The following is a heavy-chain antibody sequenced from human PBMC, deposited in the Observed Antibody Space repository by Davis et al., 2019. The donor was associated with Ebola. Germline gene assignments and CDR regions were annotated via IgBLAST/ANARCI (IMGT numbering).Heavy chain of an antibody. V-gene: IGHV4-59*08. J-gene: IGHJ5*02. D-gene: IGHD3-16*01. CDR1: GGSMRSYY. CDR3: ARVGVTGHGLPNWFDP. CDR2: IYYSGST. Sequence: MPSETLSLTCTVSGGSMRSYYWSWIRQPPGKGLEWIGYIYYSGSTNYNPSLKSRVTISVDTSKNQFSLNLSSVTAADTAVYYCARVGVTGHGLPNWFDPWGQGTLVTVSS.